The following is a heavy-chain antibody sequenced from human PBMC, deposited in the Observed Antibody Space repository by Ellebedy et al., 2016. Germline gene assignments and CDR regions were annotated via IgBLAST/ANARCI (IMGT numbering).Heavy chain of an antibody. J-gene: IGHJ3*02. D-gene: IGHD2-2*01. Sequence: GGSLRLXCAASGFTFSGSAMHWVRQASGKGLEWVGRIRSKANSYATAYAASVKGRFTISRDDSKNTAYLQMNSLKTEDTAVYYCTSSTSSGFDIWGQGTMVTVSS. V-gene: IGHV3-73*01. CDR1: GFTFSGSA. CDR3: TSSTSSGFDI. CDR2: IRSKANSYAT.